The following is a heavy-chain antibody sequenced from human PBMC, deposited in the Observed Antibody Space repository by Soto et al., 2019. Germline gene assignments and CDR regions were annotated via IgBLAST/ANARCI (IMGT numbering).Heavy chain of an antibody. CDR2: VGRDGGGA. V-gene: IGHV3-64D*06. CDR3: VNDLHTYRWC. D-gene: IGHD3-16*02. Sequence: GGTLRHSCTASGFTFTSHTMYWVRQAPGKGMEYVSAVGRDGGGAYYADSVWGRFTISIDNSKNMLSLQTSSLTAEDTAIYYSVNDLHTYRWCWGQGT. J-gene: IGHJ4*02. CDR1: GFTFTSHT.